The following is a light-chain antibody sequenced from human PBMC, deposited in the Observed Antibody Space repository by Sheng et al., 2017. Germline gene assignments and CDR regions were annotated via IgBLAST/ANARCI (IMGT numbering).Light chain of an antibody. CDR2: DSS. CDR1: QSASSH. J-gene: IGKJ4*01. CDR3: QQRASWPPT. Sequence: EIVLTQSPATLSLSPGERAALSCTASQSASSHLAWYQQKPGQAPRLLIYDSSNRATGIPARFSGSGSGTDFTLTISSLEPEDFAVYYCQQRASWPPTFGGGTKVEDQT. V-gene: IGKV3-11*01.